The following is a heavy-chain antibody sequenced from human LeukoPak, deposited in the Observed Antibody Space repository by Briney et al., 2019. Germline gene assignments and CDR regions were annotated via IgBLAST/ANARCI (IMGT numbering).Heavy chain of an antibody. D-gene: IGHD6-13*01. Sequence: PSETLSLTCAVYGGSFSGYYWSWIRQPPGKGLEWIGEINHSGSTNYNPSLKSRVTISVDTSKNQFSLKLSSVTAADTAMYYCAGGIAAAGTLWFFQHWGQGTLVTVSS. CDR1: GGSFSGYY. CDR2: INHSGST. CDR3: AGGIAAAGTLWFFQH. J-gene: IGHJ1*01. V-gene: IGHV4-34*01.